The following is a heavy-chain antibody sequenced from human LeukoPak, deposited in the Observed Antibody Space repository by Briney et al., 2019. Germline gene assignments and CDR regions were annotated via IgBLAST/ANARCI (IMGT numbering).Heavy chain of an antibody. CDR1: GGSFSGYY. CDR3: ARAYSSSWYQAAKFFDY. J-gene: IGHJ4*02. D-gene: IGHD6-13*01. Sequence: SETLSLTCAVYGGSFSGYYWSWIRQPPGKGLEWIGEINHSGSTNYNPSLKSRVTISVDTSKNQFSLKLSSVTAADTAVYYCARAYSSSWYQAAKFFDYWGQGTLVTVSS. CDR2: INHSGST. V-gene: IGHV4-34*01.